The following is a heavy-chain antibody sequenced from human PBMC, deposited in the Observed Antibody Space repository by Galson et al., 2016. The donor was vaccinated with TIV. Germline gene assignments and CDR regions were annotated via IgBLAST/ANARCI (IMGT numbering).Heavy chain of an antibody. D-gene: IGHD3-22*01. V-gene: IGHV3-11*06. CDR2: ISTSSGYT. CDR1: GFTFSDYY. Sequence: SLRPSCAVSGFTFSDYYMSWIRHTPRKGLEWLSYISTSSGYTDYADSVKGRFTVSRDNAKNSLYLQMNSLTAEDTAVYFCVRDYTAYDSSGDGFDIWGQGTMVTVSS. CDR3: VRDYTAYDSSGDGFDI. J-gene: IGHJ3*02.